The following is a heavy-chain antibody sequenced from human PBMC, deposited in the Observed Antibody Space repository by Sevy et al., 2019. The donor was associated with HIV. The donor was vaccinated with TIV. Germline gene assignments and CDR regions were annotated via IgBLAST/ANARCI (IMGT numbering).Heavy chain of an antibody. V-gene: IGHV4-39*01. CDR3: ARHSFKHGYRPHYFDY. CDR2: IYHSGST. J-gene: IGHJ4*02. CDR1: GGSITSKNYF. D-gene: IGHD5-18*01. Sequence: SETLSLTCSVSGGSITSKNYFWAWIRQSPGKGLEWIGSIYHSGSTYHSPSLQSRVGISVDTSRRHFSLKLSSVTATDTAVYYCARHSFKHGYRPHYFDYWSQGTLVTDSS.